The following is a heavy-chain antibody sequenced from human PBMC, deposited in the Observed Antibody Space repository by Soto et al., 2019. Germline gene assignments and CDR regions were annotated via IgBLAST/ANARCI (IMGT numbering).Heavy chain of an antibody. V-gene: IGHV4-59*08. D-gene: IGHD5-12*01. CDR3: ARRIVPTETTDD. CDR1: GASISSNF. Sequence: SETLSLTCSVSGASISSNFWSWVRQPPGKGLEWIGYIYFGGTTQSNPSLKGRATISLDTSKNQFTLTVTSVTAADTAVYYCARRIVPTETTDDRGQRT. CDR2: IYFGGTT. J-gene: IGHJ4*02.